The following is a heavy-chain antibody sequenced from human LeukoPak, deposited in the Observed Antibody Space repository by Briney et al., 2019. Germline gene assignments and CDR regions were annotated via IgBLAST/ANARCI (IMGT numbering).Heavy chain of an antibody. CDR1: GYTFTSYG. V-gene: IGHV1-18*01. J-gene: IGHJ4*02. Sequence: ASVKVSCTASGYTFTSYGISWVRQAPGQGLEWMGWISAYNGNTNYAQKLQGRVTMTTDTSTSTAYMELRSLRSDDTAVYYCAAGEDYGSGSYYINPLDYWGQGTLVTVSS. CDR3: AAGEDYGSGSYYINPLDY. D-gene: IGHD3-10*01. CDR2: ISAYNGNT.